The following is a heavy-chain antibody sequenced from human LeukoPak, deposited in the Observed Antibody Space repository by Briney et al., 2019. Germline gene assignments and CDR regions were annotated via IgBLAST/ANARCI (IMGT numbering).Heavy chain of an antibody. CDR3: ARATVIAADPSSFDY. V-gene: IGHV4-39*07. Sequence: PSETLSLTCTVSGGSISSSSYYWGWIRQPPGKGLEWIGSIYYSGSTYYNPSLKSRVTISVDTSKNQFSLKLSSVTAADTAVYYCARATVIAADPSSFDYWGQGTLVTVSS. CDR1: GGSISSSSYY. D-gene: IGHD6-13*01. CDR2: IYYSGST. J-gene: IGHJ4*02.